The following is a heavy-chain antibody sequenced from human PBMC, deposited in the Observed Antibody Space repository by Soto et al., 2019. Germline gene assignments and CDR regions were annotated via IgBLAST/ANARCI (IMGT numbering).Heavy chain of an antibody. Sequence: QVQLQESGPGLVKPSETLSLTCTVSGGSISSDDWSWIRQPPGQGLGWVGYIYYSGSTNYNPSLKSVVTIAVDPSNNQFSLTLSPVTAADTAVYYCARSYEYQLPTPSDYDIDVWGQGTTVTVSS. CDR2: IYYSGST. J-gene: IGHJ6*02. D-gene: IGHD2-2*01. V-gene: IGHV4-59*01. CDR3: ARSYEYQLPTPSDYDIDV. CDR1: GGSISSDD.